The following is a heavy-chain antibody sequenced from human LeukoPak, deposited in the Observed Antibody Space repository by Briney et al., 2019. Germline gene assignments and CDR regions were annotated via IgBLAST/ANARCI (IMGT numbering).Heavy chain of an antibody. Sequence: ASVKVSCKASGYTFTSYAMHWVRQAPGQRLEWMGWINAGNGNTKYLQKFQGRVTITRDTSASTAYMELSSLRSEDTAVYYCARSPLPVVWFGESGWFDPWGQGTLVTVSS. D-gene: IGHD3-10*01. CDR3: ARSPLPVVWFGESGWFDP. J-gene: IGHJ5*02. V-gene: IGHV1-3*01. CDR1: GYTFTSYA. CDR2: INAGNGNT.